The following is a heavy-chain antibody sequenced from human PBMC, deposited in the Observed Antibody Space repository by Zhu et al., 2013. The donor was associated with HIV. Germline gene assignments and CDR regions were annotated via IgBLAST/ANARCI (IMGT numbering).Heavy chain of an antibody. CDR3: ARAPTIYMVREIIYFDY. D-gene: IGHD3-10*01. CDR1: GGTFSSST. Sequence: QVQLVQSGAEVKKPGSSVKVSCKASGGTFSSSTLSWVRQAPGQGLEWMGGIIPIFGTANYAQKFQGRVTITADESTSTAYMELSSLRSEDTAVYYCARAPTIYMVREIIYFDYWGQGTLVTVSS. CDR2: IIPIFGTA. V-gene: IGHV1-69*01. J-gene: IGHJ4*02.